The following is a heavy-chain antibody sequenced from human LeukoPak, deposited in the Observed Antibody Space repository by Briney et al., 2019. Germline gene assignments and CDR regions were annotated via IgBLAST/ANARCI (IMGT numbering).Heavy chain of an antibody. D-gene: IGHD7-27*01. V-gene: IGHV1-3*01. CDR2: INAGNGNT. CDR3: ARAQKLGNTKFDGCLGY. CDR1: GYTFTSYA. Sequence: ASVTVSCKASGYTFTSYAMHWVRQAPGQRLEWMAWINAGNGNTKYSQKFQGRVTITRDTSASTAYMELSSLRSEDTAVSYCARAQKLGNTKFDGCLGYWGQGTLVTVSS. J-gene: IGHJ4*02.